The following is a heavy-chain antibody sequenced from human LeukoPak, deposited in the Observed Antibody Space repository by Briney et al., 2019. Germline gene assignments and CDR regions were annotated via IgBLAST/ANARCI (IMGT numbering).Heavy chain of an antibody. J-gene: IGHJ4*02. Sequence: PGGSLRLSCAASGFNFSNYAMTWVRQAPGKGLEWGSVVTGSSRYTYYADSVKGRFTISRDNSKNILYLEMNSLRVEDTAIYYCAKDRSSSTSCSNYWGRGTLVTVSS. CDR2: VTGSSRYT. D-gene: IGHD2-2*01. V-gene: IGHV3-23*01. CDR1: GFNFSNYA. CDR3: AKDRSSSTSCSNY.